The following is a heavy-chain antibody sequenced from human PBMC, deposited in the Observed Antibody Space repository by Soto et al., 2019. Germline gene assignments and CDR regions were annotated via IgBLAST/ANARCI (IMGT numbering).Heavy chain of an antibody. CDR3: ARDPPDFNSGFDY. Sequence: TVSNNGATWNWIRQSPSRGLEWLGRAYYRSRWRYDYATSVRGRITINPDTSKNQFSLQLNSVTPEDTAVYYCARDPPDFNSGFDYWGQGTPVTVSS. D-gene: IGHD2-15*01. CDR1: TVSNNGAT. J-gene: IGHJ4*02. CDR2: AYYRSRWRY. V-gene: IGHV6-1*01.